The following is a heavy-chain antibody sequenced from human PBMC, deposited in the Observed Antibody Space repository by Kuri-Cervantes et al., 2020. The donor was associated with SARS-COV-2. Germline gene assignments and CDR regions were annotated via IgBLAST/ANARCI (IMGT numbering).Heavy chain of an antibody. CDR3: ARRNLRFLAGGYYFDY. CDR2: IYHSGST. J-gene: IGHJ4*02. Sequence: SQTLSLTCAVSGYSISSGYYWGWIRQPPGKGLEWIGSIYHSGSTYYNPSLKSRVTISVDTSKNQFSLKLSSVTAADTAVHYCARRNLRFLAGGYYFDYWGQGTLVTVSS. CDR1: GYSISSGYY. D-gene: IGHD3-3*01. V-gene: IGHV4-38-2*01.